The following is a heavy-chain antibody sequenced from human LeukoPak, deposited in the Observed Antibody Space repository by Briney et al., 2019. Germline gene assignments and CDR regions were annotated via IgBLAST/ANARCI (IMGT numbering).Heavy chain of an antibody. CDR3: ARVRDGYNDAYDI. D-gene: IGHD5-24*01. CDR1: GYTFSNYY. Sequence: ASVKVSCKASGYTFSNYYIHWMRQAPGQGLEWMGIIGGSTNYAQKFQGRVTMTRDTSTSTVYMELSSLRSEDTAVYYCARVRDGYNDAYDIWGQGTMVTVHS. V-gene: IGHV1-46*01. J-gene: IGHJ3*02. CDR2: IGGST.